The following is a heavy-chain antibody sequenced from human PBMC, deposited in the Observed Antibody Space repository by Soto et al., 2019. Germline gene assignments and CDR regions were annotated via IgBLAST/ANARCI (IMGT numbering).Heavy chain of an antibody. D-gene: IGHD2-21*02. J-gene: IGHJ4*02. V-gene: IGHV1-2*02. CDR2: INPNSGGT. CDR1: GYTFTGYY. Sequence: QVQLVQSGAEVKKPGASVKVSCKASGYTFTGYYMHWVRQAPGQGLEWMGWINPNSGGTNYAQEFQGRVTMTRDTSISTAYMELSRLRSDDTAVYYCARVIAYCGGDCYSLGDYWGQGTLVTVSS. CDR3: ARVIAYCGGDCYSLGDY.